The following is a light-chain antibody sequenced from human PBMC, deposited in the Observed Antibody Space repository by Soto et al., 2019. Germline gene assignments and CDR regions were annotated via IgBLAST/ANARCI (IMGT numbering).Light chain of an antibody. V-gene: IGKV1-5*03. CDR2: KAS. CDR3: KKYDSHPLT. J-gene: IGKJ4*01. CDR1: QSISSW. Sequence: DIQMTQSPSSLSASVGDRVTITCRASQSISSWLAWYQQKPGKAPKFLIYKASSLESGVPSRFSGSGSGKNFTLTANNLPLVDSATYAVKKYDSHPLTWGGGTK.